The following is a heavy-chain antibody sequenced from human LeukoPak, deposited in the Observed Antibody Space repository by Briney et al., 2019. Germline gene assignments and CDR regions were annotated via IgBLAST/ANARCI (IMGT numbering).Heavy chain of an antibody. D-gene: IGHD6-25*01. V-gene: IGHV3-7*03. Sequence: GGSLRLSCTASEFIFSTYWMSWVRQAPGKGLEWVANINQDGSERYYVDSVKGRFTISRDNARNSLYLQMNNLRAEDTAVYYCARDTAGCDYWGQGTLVTVSS. CDR3: ARDTAGCDY. J-gene: IGHJ4*02. CDR2: INQDGSER. CDR1: EFIFSTYW.